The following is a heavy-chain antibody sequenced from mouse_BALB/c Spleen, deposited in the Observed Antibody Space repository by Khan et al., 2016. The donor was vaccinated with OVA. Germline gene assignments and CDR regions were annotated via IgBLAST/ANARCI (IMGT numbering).Heavy chain of an antibody. V-gene: IGHV1-18*01. CDR2: INPDNGDT. Sequence: EVQLQQSGPELVKPGASVKMSCKASGYTFTDYYMEWVKQSHGKSLEWIGDINPDNGDTFYNQKFKGKATLTVDKSSSTAYMQLNSLTSEDSALYFCTRGLFDVWGAGTTVTVSS. CDR1: GYTFTDYY. J-gene: IGHJ1*01. CDR3: TRGLFDV.